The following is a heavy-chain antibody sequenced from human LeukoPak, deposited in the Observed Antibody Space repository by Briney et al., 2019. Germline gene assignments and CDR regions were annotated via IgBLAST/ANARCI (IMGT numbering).Heavy chain of an antibody. Sequence: SETLSLTCTVSGGSISSSSYYWGWIRQPPGKGLEWIGRIYYSGSTYYNPSLKSRVTISVDTSKNQFSLKLSSVTAADTAVYYCARRCSSTSCSVYYYGMDVWGQGTTVTVSS. CDR1: GGSISSSSYY. CDR2: IYYSGST. V-gene: IGHV4-39*01. CDR3: ARRCSSTSCSVYYYGMDV. D-gene: IGHD2-2*01. J-gene: IGHJ6*02.